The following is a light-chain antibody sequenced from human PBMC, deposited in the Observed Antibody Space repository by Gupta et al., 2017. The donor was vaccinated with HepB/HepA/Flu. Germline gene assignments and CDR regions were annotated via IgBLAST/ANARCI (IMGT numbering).Light chain of an antibody. CDR2: DVS. CDR3: SSYTSSSTWV. CDR1: SSDVGAYNY. V-gene: IGLV2-14*01. Sequence: QSALTQPASVSGSPGQSITIPCTGTSSDVGAYNYVSWYQQHPGKAPKVIIYDVSYRPSGVSNRFSGSKSGNTASLTISGLQAEDEADYYCSSYTSSSTWVFGGGTKLIVL. J-gene: IGLJ3*02.